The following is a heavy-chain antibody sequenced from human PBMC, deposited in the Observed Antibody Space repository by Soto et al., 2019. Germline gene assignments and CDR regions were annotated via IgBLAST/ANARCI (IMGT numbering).Heavy chain of an antibody. D-gene: IGHD2-8*01. CDR2: IYYTATN. CDR3: AGEMVFYNDRAYYYGGMDV. Sequence: PSETLSLTCTVSGDSISSGSNYWSWLRPHPGKGLEWIRYIYYTATNYYSPSLKSRVIMSLATYKNQFSLKLSSVTAAAAAVYYSAGEMVFYNDRAYYYGGMDVWGQGTTVTVSS. J-gene: IGHJ6*02. CDR1: GDSISSGSNY. V-gene: IGHV4-31*03.